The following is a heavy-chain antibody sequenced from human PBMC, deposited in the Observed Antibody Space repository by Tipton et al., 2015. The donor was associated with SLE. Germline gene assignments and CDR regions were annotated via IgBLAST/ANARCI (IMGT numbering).Heavy chain of an antibody. CDR3: ASVRGAFDI. V-gene: IGHV4-39*02. D-gene: IGHD3-10*02. J-gene: IGHJ3*02. CDR2: LYAGGST. CDR1: GVSISTSRYY. Sequence: TLSLTCSVSGVSISTSRYYWGWIRQSPGQGLEWVGSLYAGGSTYFHPSLKSRASISADASKNHFSLKLNSVTAADTAVYYCASVRGAFDIWGQGTMVTVSS.